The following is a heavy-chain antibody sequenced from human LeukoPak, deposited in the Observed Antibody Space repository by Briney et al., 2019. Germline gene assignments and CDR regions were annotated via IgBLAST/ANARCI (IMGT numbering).Heavy chain of an antibody. CDR3: ATDGGPFYWYFDL. D-gene: IGHD4-23*01. Sequence: PGGSLRLSCAASGFTFTDFYMSWIRQAPGKGLEWVSYISISGTTIYYADSVKGRFTISRDNAKNSLYLQMNSLRAEDTAVYYCATDGGPFYWYFDLWGRGTLVTVSS. V-gene: IGHV3-11*01. J-gene: IGHJ2*01. CDR2: ISISGTTI. CDR1: GFTFTDFY.